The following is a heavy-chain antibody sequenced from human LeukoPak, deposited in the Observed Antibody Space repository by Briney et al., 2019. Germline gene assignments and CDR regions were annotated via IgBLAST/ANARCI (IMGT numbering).Heavy chain of an antibody. CDR1: GYTFIGYY. J-gene: IGHJ4*02. D-gene: IGHD3-10*01. V-gene: IGHV1-2*02. CDR2: INPNSGGT. Sequence: ASVKVSCKASGYTFIGYYMHWVRQAPGQGLEWMGWINPNSGGTNYAQKFQGRVTVTKDTSISTAYMELSSLTSDDTAVYYCAKVHTVQGVDYWGQGTLVTVSS. CDR3: AKVHTVQGVDY.